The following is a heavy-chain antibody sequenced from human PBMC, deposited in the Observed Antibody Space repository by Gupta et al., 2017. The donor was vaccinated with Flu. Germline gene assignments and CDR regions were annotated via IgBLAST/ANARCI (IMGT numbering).Heavy chain of an antibody. CDR1: GGTFSSYA. D-gene: IGHD5-18*01. CDR2: IIPIFGTA. V-gene: IGHV1-69*01. J-gene: IGHJ6*02. Sequence: QVQLVQSGAAVKKPGSSVKVACKASGGTFSSYAISWVRQAPGQGLEWMGGIIPIFGTANYAQKFQGRVTITADESTSTAYMELSSLRSEDTAVYYCARDPVDTAMVKASPNYYYYGRDVWGQGTTVTVSS. CDR3: ARDPVDTAMVKASPNYYYYGRDV.